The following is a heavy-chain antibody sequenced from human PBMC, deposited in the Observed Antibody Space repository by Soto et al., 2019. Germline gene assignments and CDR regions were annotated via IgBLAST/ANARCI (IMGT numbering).Heavy chain of an antibody. D-gene: IGHD6-19*01. CDR3: ARGDSTGSPRGWFDP. CDR2: ISTYNGDT. CDR1: GYSFTSYG. V-gene: IGHV1-18*04. J-gene: IGHJ5*02. Sequence: RASVKVSCKASGYSFTSYGINWVRQAPGQGLEWMGWISTYNGDTNYAQKLQGRVTMTTDTSTTTAYMELRSLRSDDTAVYYCARGDSTGSPRGWFDPWGQGTLVTVSS.